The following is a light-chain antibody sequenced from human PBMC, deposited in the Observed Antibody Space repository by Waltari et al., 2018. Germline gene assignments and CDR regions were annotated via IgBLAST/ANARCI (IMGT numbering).Light chain of an antibody. V-gene: IGLV1-47*01. CDR3: AAWDDSLGGSVA. CDR1: SSNIGNYY. Sequence: QSVLTQPPSASGTPGQRATISRSGSSSNIGNYYVYWYQHLPGTAPKLLFHRDNQRASGVPDRFSVSKSGTSASLAISGLRSEDEADYYCAAWDDSLGGSVAFGGGTKLTVL. CDR2: RDN. J-gene: IGLJ2*01.